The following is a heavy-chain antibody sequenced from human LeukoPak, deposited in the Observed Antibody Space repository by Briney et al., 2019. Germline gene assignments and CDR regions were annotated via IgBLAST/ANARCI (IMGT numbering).Heavy chain of an antibody. J-gene: IGHJ4*02. CDR3: ARDGPAADWYLDY. Sequence: GGSLRLSCAASGFTFSSYWMHWVRQVPGKKLMWVSQIKTDGSSTIYADSVKGRFTVSRDNAKNTLYLQIHSLRVEDTAIYYCARDGPAADWYLDYWGQGTLVTVSS. CDR1: GFTFSSYW. D-gene: IGHD3-9*01. V-gene: IGHV3-74*01. CDR2: IKTDGSST.